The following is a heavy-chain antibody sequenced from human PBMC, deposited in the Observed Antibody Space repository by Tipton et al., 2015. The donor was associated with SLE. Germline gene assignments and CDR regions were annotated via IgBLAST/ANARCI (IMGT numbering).Heavy chain of an antibody. CDR2: VYYGGDN. Sequence: TLSLTCAVYGGSFSGYYWSWIRQPPGKGPEWIGTVYYGGDNYYNPSLKSRLTMSLDTSKNQFSLKLSSVTAADTAIYYCARDNTVTGTTVYWGQGTPVAVSS. J-gene: IGHJ4*02. CDR1: GGSFSGYY. D-gene: IGHD1-1*01. V-gene: IGHV4-34*01. CDR3: ARDNTVTGTTVY.